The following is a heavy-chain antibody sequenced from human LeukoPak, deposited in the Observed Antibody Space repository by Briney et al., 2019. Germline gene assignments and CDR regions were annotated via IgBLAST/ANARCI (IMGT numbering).Heavy chain of an antibody. Sequence: GGSLRLSCAASGFTFTSYSMNWVRQAPGKGLEWVSTISGGGGSTYYADSVKGRFTISRDNAKNSLYLQMNSLRAEDTAVYYCARGLYQPTAVIVVVTASMDYFDYWGQGTLVTVSS. CDR3: ARGLYQPTAVIVVVTASMDYFDY. CDR1: GFTFTSYS. V-gene: IGHV3-23*01. D-gene: IGHD2-21*02. J-gene: IGHJ4*02. CDR2: ISGGGGST.